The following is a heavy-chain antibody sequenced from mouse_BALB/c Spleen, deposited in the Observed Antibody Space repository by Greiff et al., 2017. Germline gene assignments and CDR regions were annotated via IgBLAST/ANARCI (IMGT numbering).Heavy chain of an antibody. Sequence: VQLKESGGGLVQPGGSLKLSCAASGFTFSSYTMSWVRQTPEKRLEWVAYISNGGGSTYYPDTVKGRFTISRDNAKNTLYLQMSSLKSEDTAMYYCARFYEGFAYWGQGTLVTVSA. CDR2: ISNGGGST. D-gene: IGHD2-3*01. CDR1: GFTFSSYT. V-gene: IGHV5-12-2*01. CDR3: ARFYEGFAY. J-gene: IGHJ3*01.